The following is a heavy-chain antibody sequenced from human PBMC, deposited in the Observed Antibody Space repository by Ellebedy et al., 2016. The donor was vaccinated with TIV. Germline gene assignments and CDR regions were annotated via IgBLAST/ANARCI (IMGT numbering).Heavy chain of an antibody. CDR1: GFTFSSYW. Sequence: GESLKISXAASGFTFSSYWMSWVRQAPGKGLEWVANIKQDGSEQYYVDSVKGRFTISIDNAKNSLFLQMNSLRAEDTAVYYCARDKLQNAVAGSNFDYWGQGALVTVSS. CDR3: ARDKLQNAVAGSNFDY. V-gene: IGHV3-7*01. J-gene: IGHJ4*02. D-gene: IGHD6-19*01. CDR2: IKQDGSEQ.